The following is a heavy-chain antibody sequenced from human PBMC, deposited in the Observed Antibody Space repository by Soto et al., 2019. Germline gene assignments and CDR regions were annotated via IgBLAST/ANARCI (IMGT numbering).Heavy chain of an antibody. J-gene: IGHJ4*02. CDR1: GFTFSSYA. V-gene: IGHV3-30-3*01. D-gene: IGHD2-2*01. Sequence: QVQLVESGGGVVQPGRSLRLSCAASGFTFSSYAMHWVRQAPGKGLEWVAVRSYDGNNKYYTDSVKGRFTISRDTSKKTLYRQLHSLGAEDTAFYYCARGGAYCSSPSPSPQDYWGKGTLVTVSS. CDR3: ARGGAYCSSPSPSPQDY. CDR2: RSYDGNNK.